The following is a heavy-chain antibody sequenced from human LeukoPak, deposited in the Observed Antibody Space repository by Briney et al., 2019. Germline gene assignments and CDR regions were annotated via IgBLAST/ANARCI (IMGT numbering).Heavy chain of an antibody. J-gene: IGHJ4*02. CDR3: AKNLRVVPAAKGSYDWGYYFDY. Sequence: GGSLRLSCAASGFTFSSYAMSWVRQAPGKGLGWVSAISGSGGSTYYADSVKGRFTISRDNSKNTLYLQMNSLRAEDTAAYYCAKNLRVVPAAKGSYDWGYYFDYWGQGTLVTVSS. D-gene: IGHD2-2*01. CDR1: GFTFSSYA. V-gene: IGHV3-23*01. CDR2: ISGSGGST.